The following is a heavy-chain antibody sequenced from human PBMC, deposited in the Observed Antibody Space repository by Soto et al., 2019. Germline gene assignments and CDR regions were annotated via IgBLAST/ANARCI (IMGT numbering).Heavy chain of an antibody. CDR2: IYYSGST. CDR3: ASGGTMGAFDI. Sequence: SETLSLPCPVSGGSVSSGSYYWSWIRQPPGKGLEWIGYIYYSGSTNYNPSLKSRVTISVDTSKNQFSLKLSSVTAADTAVYYCASGGTMGAFDIWGQGTMVTVSS. V-gene: IGHV4-61*01. J-gene: IGHJ3*02. CDR1: GGSVSSGSYY. D-gene: IGHD1-7*01.